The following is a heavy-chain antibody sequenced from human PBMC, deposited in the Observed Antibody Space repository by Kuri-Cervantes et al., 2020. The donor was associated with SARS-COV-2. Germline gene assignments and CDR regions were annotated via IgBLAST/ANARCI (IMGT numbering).Heavy chain of an antibody. CDR3: AKDLGRGALIKYYFDY. CDR2: IRSKAYGGTT. J-gene: IGHJ4*02. V-gene: IGHV3-49*03. Sequence: GESLKISCTASGFTFGDYAMSWFRQAPGKGLEWVGFIRSKAYGGTTEYAASVKGRFTISRDDSKSIAYLQMNSLRAEDTAVYYCAKDLGRGALIKYYFDYWGQGTLVTVSS. CDR1: GFTFGDYA. D-gene: IGHD3-10*01.